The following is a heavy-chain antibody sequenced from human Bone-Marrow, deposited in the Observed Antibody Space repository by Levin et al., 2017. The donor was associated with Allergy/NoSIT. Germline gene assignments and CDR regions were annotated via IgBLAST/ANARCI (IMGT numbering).Heavy chain of an antibody. CDR3: VRDMGSGPPFDY. CDR2: IFHTGST. CDR1: GGSISSNW. V-gene: IGHV4-4*02. Sequence: GSLRLSCAVSGGSISSNWWSWVRQPPGKGLEWIGEIFHTGSTTYNPALKSRVTMSIDKSKNQFSLNLTSVTAADTAVYYCVRDMGSGPPFDYWGQGTLVSVSS. J-gene: IGHJ4*02. D-gene: IGHD3-3*01.